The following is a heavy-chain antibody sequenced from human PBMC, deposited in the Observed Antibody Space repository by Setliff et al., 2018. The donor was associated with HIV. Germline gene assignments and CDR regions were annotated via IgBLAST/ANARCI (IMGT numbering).Heavy chain of an antibody. V-gene: IGHV3-53*05. Sequence: GESLKISCAASGFTVSSNYMSWVRQAPGKGLEWVSVIYSGGSTYYADSVKGRFTISRDNSKNTLYLQMNSLRPEDTAVYYCAKEGDLVGTTYYFKHWGQGTLVTVSS. J-gene: IGHJ4*02. D-gene: IGHD1-26*01. CDR3: AKEGDLVGTTYYFKH. CDR1: GFTVSSNY. CDR2: IYSGGST.